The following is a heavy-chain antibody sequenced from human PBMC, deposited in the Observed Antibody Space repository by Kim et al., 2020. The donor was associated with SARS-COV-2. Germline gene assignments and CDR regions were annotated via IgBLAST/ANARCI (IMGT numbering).Heavy chain of an antibody. Sequence: KRRVTISVDTSKTQFSLKLSSVTAADTAVYYCARGRRTMIVVVIKDAFDIWGQGTMVTVSS. D-gene: IGHD3-22*01. J-gene: IGHJ3*02. V-gene: IGHV4-34*01. CDR3: ARGRRTMIVVVIKDAFDI.